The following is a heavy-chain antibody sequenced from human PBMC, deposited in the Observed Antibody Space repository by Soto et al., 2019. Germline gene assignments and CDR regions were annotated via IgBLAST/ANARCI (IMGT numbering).Heavy chain of an antibody. D-gene: IGHD5-12*01. V-gene: IGHV1-69*01. J-gene: IGHJ6*02. Sequence: QVQLVQSGAEVKKPGSSVKVSCKASGGTFSSYAISWVRQAPGQGLEWMGGISPSFGTANYAQKFQGRVTITADESTSTAYMELSSLRSEDTAVYYCARGALVEATTYYYYGMDVWGQGTTVTVSS. CDR2: ISPSFGTA. CDR3: ARGALVEATTYYYYGMDV. CDR1: GGTFSSYA.